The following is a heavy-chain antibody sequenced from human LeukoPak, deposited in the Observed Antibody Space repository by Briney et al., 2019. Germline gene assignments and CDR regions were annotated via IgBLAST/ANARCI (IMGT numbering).Heavy chain of an antibody. Sequence: GESLKISCKGSGYTFSSYWIGWVRQMPGKGLEWMGIIYPGDSDTRYSPSFQGQVTISADQSISTADLQWCSLKASDTAMYYCARQVVATAGTYDYWGRGTLVTVSS. V-gene: IGHV5-51*01. CDR3: ARQVVATAGTYDY. CDR2: IYPGDSDT. D-gene: IGHD6-13*01. J-gene: IGHJ4*02. CDR1: GYTFSSYW.